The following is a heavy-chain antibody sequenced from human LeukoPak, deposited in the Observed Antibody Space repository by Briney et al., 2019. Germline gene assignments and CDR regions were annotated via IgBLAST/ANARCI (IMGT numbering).Heavy chain of an antibody. V-gene: IGHV3-30*04. CDR3: APEGDILTGYFDY. CDR1: GFTFSSYA. Sequence: GRSLRLSCAASGFTFSSYAMHWVRQAPGKGLEWVAVISYDGSNKYYADSVKGRFTISRDNSKNTLYLQMNSLRAEDTALYYCAPEGDILTGYFDYWGQGTLVTVSS. D-gene: IGHD3-9*01. J-gene: IGHJ4*02. CDR2: ISYDGSNK.